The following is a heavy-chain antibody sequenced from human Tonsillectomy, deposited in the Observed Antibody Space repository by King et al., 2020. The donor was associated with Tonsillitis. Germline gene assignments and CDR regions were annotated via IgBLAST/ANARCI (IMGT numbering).Heavy chain of an antibody. Sequence: VQLVESGAEVKKSGASVKVSCKASGYTFTGYYVHWVRQAPGQGLEWMGWINPDSGDTNYAQNFQGWVNMTRDTSISTAYMELSRLKSDDTAVYYCARHHTHLHSSGANWFDPWGQGTLVTVSS. V-gene: IGHV1-2*04. J-gene: IGHJ5*02. CDR3: ARHHTHLHSSGANWFDP. D-gene: IGHD3-22*01. CDR2: INPDSGDT. CDR1: GYTFTGYY.